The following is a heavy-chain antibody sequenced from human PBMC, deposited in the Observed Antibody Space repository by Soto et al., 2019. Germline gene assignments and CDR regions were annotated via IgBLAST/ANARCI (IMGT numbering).Heavy chain of an antibody. J-gene: IGHJ5*02. CDR2: IYYSGST. V-gene: IGHV4-39*01. CDR3: SRHPDSTIWYQERPLPFLFDP. Sequence: AEALALPCADSGGTFSSSSYDWGWLRQPPGKGLEWIGSIYYSGSTYYNPSLKSRVTISVDTSKNQFSLKLSTVTAADKAVYYCSRHPDSTIWYQERPLPFLFDPWGQGTLVTLSS. CDR1: GGTFSSSSYD. D-gene: IGHD6-13*01.